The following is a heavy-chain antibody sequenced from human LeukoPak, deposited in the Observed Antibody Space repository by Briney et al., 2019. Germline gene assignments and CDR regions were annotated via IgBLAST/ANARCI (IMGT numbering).Heavy chain of an antibody. J-gene: IGHJ6*02. Sequence: ASVKVSCKASGYTFTSYDINWVRQATGQGLEWMGWMNPNSGNTGYAQKFQGRVTMTRNTSISTAYMELSGLRSEDTAVYYCARGDVDIVVVPAATRYYGMDVWGQGTTVTVSS. CDR2: MNPNSGNT. CDR1: GYTFTSYD. CDR3: ARGDVDIVVVPAATRYYGMDV. V-gene: IGHV1-8*01. D-gene: IGHD2-2*01.